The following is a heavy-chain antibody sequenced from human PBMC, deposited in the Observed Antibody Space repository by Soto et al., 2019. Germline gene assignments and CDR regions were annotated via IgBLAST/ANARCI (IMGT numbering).Heavy chain of an antibody. J-gene: IGHJ4*02. V-gene: IGHV4-4*02. CDR2: IYHSGST. CDR1: GGSISSSNW. D-gene: IGHD3-22*01. Sequence: TSETLSLTCTVSGGSISSSNWWSWVRQPPGKGLEWIGEIYHSGSTNYNPSLKSRVTISVDTSKNQFSLKLSSVTAADTAVYYCARVESYYYDSSGYYYPLYFDYWGQGTLVTVSS. CDR3: ARVESYYYDSSGYYYPLYFDY.